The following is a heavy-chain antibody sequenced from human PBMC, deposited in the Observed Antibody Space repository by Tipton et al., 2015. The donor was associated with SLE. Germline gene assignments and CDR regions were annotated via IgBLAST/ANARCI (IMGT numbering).Heavy chain of an antibody. J-gene: IGHJ3*02. CDR2: IWYDGSNK. V-gene: IGHV3-30*18. Sequence: SLRLSCAASGFTFSSYGMHWVRQAPGKGLEWVAVIWYDGSNKYYADSVKGRFTISRDNSKNTLYLQMNSLRAEDTAVYYCAKQAGYSSGWLAFDIWGQGTMVTVSS. CDR1: GFTFSSYG. D-gene: IGHD6-25*01. CDR3: AKQAGYSSGWLAFDI.